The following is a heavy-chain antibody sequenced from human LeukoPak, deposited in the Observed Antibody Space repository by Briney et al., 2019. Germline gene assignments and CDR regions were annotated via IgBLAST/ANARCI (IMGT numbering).Heavy chain of an antibody. CDR1: GYTFTGYY. CDR2: INPNSGGT. D-gene: IGHD1-7*01. Sequence: ASVKVSCKASGYTFTGYYMHWVRQAPGQGLECMGWINPNSGGTNYAQKFQGRVTMTRDTSISTAYMELSRPRSDDTAVYYCARERTTGTTEDWFDPWGQGTQVIVSS. V-gene: IGHV1-2*02. J-gene: IGHJ5*02. CDR3: ARERTTGTTEDWFDP.